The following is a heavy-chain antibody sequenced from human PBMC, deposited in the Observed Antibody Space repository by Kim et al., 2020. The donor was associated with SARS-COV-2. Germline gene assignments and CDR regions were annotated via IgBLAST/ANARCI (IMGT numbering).Heavy chain of an antibody. CDR1: GFTFSSYG. V-gene: IGHV3-33*05. D-gene: IGHD3-22*01. CDR2: ISYDGSNK. Sequence: GGSLRLSCAASGFTFSSYGMHWVRQAPGKGLEWVAVISYDGSNKYYADSVKGRFTISRDNSKNTLYLQMNSLRAEDTAVYYCAREVPLLGSYYYDSSGNRGYFDYWGQGTLVTVSS. J-gene: IGHJ4*02. CDR3: AREVPLLGSYYYDSSGNRGYFDY.